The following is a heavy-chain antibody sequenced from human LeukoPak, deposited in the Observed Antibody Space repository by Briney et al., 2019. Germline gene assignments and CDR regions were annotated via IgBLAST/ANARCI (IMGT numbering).Heavy chain of an antibody. J-gene: IGHJ4*02. Sequence: GGSLRLSCAASGFTFSSYSMNWVRQAPGKGLEWVSSISSSSSCIYYADSVKGRFTISRDNAKNSLYLQMNSLRAEDTAVYYCARATFPEYYFDYWGQGTLVTVSS. CDR2: ISSSSSCI. CDR3: ARATFPEYYFDY. CDR1: GFTFSSYS. D-gene: IGHD2/OR15-2a*01. V-gene: IGHV3-21*01.